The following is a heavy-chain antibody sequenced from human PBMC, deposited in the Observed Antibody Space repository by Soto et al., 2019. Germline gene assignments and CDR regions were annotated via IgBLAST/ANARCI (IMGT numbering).Heavy chain of an antibody. J-gene: IGHJ4*02. D-gene: IGHD5-12*01. CDR3: ARSLRGYSGYSGY. Sequence: QVQLVESGGGLVKPGGCLRLSCAASGFTFSDYYMSWIRQAPGKGLEWVSYISSSGSDTNYADSVKGRFTVSRDNAKNSLYLQMNSLRAEDTAVYYGARSLRGYSGYSGYWGQGTLVTVSS. CDR2: ISSSGSDT. V-gene: IGHV3-11*05. CDR1: GFTFSDYY.